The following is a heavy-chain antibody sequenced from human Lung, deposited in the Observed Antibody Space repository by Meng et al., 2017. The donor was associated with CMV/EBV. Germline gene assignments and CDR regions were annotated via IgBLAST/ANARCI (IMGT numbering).Heavy chain of an antibody. V-gene: IGHV3-74*03. CDR3: VREGGQWFY. J-gene: IGHJ4*02. D-gene: IGHD3-22*01. CDR1: GFTFSNYW. Sequence: EGERVGCGGGLVQPGGSLGLSCAASGFTFSNYWMHWVRKVPGKAPVWVSRIDSQESSMTYADSVKGRFTVSRDNGKNTLYLQMNSLRIEDTAVYYCVREGGQWFYWGQGTLVTVSS. CDR2: IDSQESSM.